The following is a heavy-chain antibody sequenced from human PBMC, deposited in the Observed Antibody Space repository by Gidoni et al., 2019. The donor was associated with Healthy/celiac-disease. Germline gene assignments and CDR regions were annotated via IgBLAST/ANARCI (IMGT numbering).Heavy chain of an antibody. Sequence: QMQLVQSGPEVKKPGTSVKVSCKASGFTFTSSAVQWVRQARGQRLEWIGWIVVGSGNTNYAQKFQERVTITRDMSTSTAYMELSSLRSEDTAVYYCAADVRYYDSSGYYPNFDYWGQGTLVTVSS. CDR2: IVVGSGNT. J-gene: IGHJ4*02. CDR3: AADVRYYDSSGYYPNFDY. D-gene: IGHD3-22*01. V-gene: IGHV1-58*01. CDR1: GFTFTSSA.